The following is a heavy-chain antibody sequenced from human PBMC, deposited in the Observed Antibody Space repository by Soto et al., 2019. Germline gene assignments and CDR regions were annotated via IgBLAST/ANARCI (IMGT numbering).Heavy chain of an antibody. CDR3: ARDSEPLEWLFNYYYYGMDV. D-gene: IGHD3-3*01. J-gene: IGHJ6*02. Sequence: GGSLRLSCAASGFTFSSYAMHWVRQAPGKGLEWVAVISYDGSNKYYADSVKGRFTISRDNSKNTLYLQMNSLRAEDTAVYYCARDSEPLEWLFNYYYYGMDVWGQGTTVTVSS. CDR1: GFTFSSYA. CDR2: ISYDGSNK. V-gene: IGHV3-30-3*01.